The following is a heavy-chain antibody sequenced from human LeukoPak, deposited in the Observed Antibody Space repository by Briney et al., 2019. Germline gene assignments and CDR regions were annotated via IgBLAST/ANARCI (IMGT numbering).Heavy chain of an antibody. CDR1: GFTFSSYG. D-gene: IGHD6-19*01. CDR3: AKDSGAVAGTGYFDY. J-gene: IGHJ4*02. V-gene: IGHV3-23*01. Sequence: GGSLRLSCAASGFTFSSYGMSWVRQAPGKGLEWVSAISGSGGSTYYTDSVKGRFTISRDNSKNTLYLQMNSLRAEDTAVYYCAKDSGAVAGTGYFDYWGQGTLVTVSS. CDR2: ISGSGGST.